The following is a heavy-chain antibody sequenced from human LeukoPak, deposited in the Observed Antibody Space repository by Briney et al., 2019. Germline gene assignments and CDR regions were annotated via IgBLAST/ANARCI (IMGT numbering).Heavy chain of an antibody. CDR2: IYYSGST. CDR1: GGSISSSSYY. V-gene: IGHV4-39*07. J-gene: IGHJ5*02. Sequence: SETLSLTCTVSGGSISSSSYYWGWIRQPPGKGLEWIGSIYYSGSTYYNPSLKSRVTISVDTSKNQFSLKLSSVTAADTAVYYCARGLGYSSSWYPYNWFDPWGQGTLVTASS. CDR3: ARGLGYSSSWYPYNWFDP. D-gene: IGHD6-13*01.